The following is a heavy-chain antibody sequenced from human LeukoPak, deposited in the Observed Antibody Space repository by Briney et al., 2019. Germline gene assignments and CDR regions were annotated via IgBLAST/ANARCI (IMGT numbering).Heavy chain of an antibody. Sequence: SETLSLTCTVSGGSISSYYWGWIRQPPGKGLEWIGSIYYSGSTYYNPSLKSRVTISVDTSKNQFSLKLSSVTAADTAVYYCARDDSSGYLAFDPWGQGTLVTVSS. CDR3: ARDDSSGYLAFDP. D-gene: IGHD3-22*01. V-gene: IGHV4-39*07. CDR1: GGSISSYY. J-gene: IGHJ5*02. CDR2: IYYSGST.